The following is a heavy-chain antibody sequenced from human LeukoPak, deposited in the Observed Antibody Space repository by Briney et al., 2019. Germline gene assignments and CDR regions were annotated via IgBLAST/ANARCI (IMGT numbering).Heavy chain of an antibody. Sequence: SETLSLTCTVSGYSISSGYYWGWIRQPPGKGLEWIGSIYHSGSTYYNPSLKSRVTISVDTSKNQFSLKLSSVTAADTAVYYCARAPSMIVVADWGQGTLVTVSS. CDR1: GYSISSGYY. V-gene: IGHV4-38-2*02. J-gene: IGHJ1*01. D-gene: IGHD3-22*01. CDR2: IYHSGST. CDR3: ARAPSMIVVAD.